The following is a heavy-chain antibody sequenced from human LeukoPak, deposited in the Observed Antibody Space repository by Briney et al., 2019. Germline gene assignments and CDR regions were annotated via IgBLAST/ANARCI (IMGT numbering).Heavy chain of an antibody. J-gene: IGHJ3*02. Sequence: GASVKVSCKASGYTFTGYYMHWVRQAPGQGLEWTGWINPNSGGTNYAQKFQGRVTMTRDTSISTAYMELSRLRSDDTAVYYCARISSTRTNDAFDIWGQGTMVTVSS. V-gene: IGHV1-2*02. CDR3: ARISSTRTNDAFDI. D-gene: IGHD2-2*01. CDR1: GYTFTGYY. CDR2: INPNSGGT.